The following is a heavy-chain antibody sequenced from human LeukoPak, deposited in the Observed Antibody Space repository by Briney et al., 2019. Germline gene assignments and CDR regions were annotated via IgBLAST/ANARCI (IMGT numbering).Heavy chain of an antibody. J-gene: IGHJ4*02. CDR2: INHSGST. D-gene: IGHD3-22*01. V-gene: IGHV4-34*01. CDR1: GGSSSGYY. Sequence: SETLSLTCAVYGGSSSGYYWSWIRQPPGKGLEWIGEINHSGSTNYNPSLKSRVTISVDTSKNQFSLKLSSVTAADTAVYYCARGRDSSGYYYDLDYWGQGTLVTVSS. CDR3: ARGRDSSGYYYDLDY.